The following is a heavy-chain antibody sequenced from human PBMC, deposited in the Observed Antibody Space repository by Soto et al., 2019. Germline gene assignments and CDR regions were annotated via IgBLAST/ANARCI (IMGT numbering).Heavy chain of an antibody. Sequence: DVQLVESGGGLVQPGGSLRLSCADSGFSFSSCEMSCVRQAPGKGLEWVSYISGSGTSTQYSDSVKGRFTISRDNAKNSLHLQMNSLGAEDTAVFYCASKIVTPGYHYYDYWGQGTLVTVSS. CDR2: ISGSGTST. D-gene: IGHD3-9*01. J-gene: IGHJ4*02. V-gene: IGHV3-48*03. CDR1: GFSFSSCE. CDR3: ASKIVTPGYHYYDY.